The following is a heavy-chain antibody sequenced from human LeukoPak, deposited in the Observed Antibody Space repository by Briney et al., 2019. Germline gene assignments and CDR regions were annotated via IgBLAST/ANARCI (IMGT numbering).Heavy chain of an antibody. Sequence: PGRSLRLSCAASGFTFDDYAMHWVRQAPGKGLEWVSSISSSSSYIYHADSVKGRFTISRDNAKNSLYLQVNSLRAEDTAVYYCARDTMTPYFMDVWGKGTTVTISS. CDR2: ISSSSSYI. CDR1: GFTFDDYA. CDR3: ARDTMTPYFMDV. D-gene: IGHD2-2*01. J-gene: IGHJ6*03. V-gene: IGHV3-21*01.